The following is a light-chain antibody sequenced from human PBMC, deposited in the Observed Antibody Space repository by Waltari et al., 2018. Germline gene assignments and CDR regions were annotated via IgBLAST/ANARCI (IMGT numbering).Light chain of an antibody. CDR1: QSLLDSDDGTTY. J-gene: IGKJ4*01. CDR3: MQRIELPLT. Sequence: DIVMTQSPLFLSVTPGEPASISCRSSQSLLDSDDGTTYLDWYLQKPGQSPPLLIYTLSYRAAGVPDRVSGSGSGNDFKMKIRRVEVEDVGIYYCMQRIELPLTFGGGTKVEIK. CDR2: TLS. V-gene: IGKV2-40*01.